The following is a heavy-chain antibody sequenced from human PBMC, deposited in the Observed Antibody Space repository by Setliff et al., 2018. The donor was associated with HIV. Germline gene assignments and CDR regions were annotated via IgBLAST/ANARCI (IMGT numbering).Heavy chain of an antibody. CDR2: IDYSGSA. J-gene: IGHJ4*02. CDR1: GVSITSATYY. D-gene: IGHD5-18*01. CDR3: AREGKTALVTKYFDY. V-gene: IGHV4-31*11. Sequence: LSLTCAVSGVSITSATYYWSWIRHSPGKGLEWIGYIDYSGSAFYNPSLKSRLTISRDTSKNPFSLRMKSVTAADTAVYYCAREGKTALVTKYFDYWGQGTLVTVSS.